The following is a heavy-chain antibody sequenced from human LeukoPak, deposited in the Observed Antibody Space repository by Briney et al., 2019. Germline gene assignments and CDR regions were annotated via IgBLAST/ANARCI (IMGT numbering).Heavy chain of an antibody. Sequence: SETLSLTCAVYSWTLSDHNWSWLRQSPGTGLEWIGEINHSGSANYNPSLKSRVIISVDSSKNHFSLRLSSLTAADTAVYYCARVVRGYKYGRTLDNWGQGTLVTVSS. V-gene: IGHV4-34*01. J-gene: IGHJ4*02. CDR1: SWTLSDHN. CDR3: ARVVRGYKYGRTLDN. D-gene: IGHD5-12*01. CDR2: INHSGSA.